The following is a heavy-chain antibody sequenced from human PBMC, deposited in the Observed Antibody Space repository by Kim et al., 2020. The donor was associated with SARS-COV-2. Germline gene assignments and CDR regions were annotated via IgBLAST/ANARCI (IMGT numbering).Heavy chain of an antibody. CDR3: VRDNEDYCSPTRCWMSNDY. J-gene: IGHJ4*02. D-gene: IGHD2-15*01. CDR2: IGISGTNT. Sequence: GGSLRLSCAASGFTFSSYAMSWVRQAPGKGLEWVSSIGISGTNTYYADSVKGRFTISRDTSKNTVFLQMSSLRTEDTALYYCVRDNEDYCSPTRCWMSNDYWGQGTLVTVSS. CDR1: GFTFSSYA. V-gene: IGHV3-23*01.